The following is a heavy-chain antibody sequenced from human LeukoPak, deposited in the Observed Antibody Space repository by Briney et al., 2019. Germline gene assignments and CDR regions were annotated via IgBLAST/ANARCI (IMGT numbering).Heavy chain of an antibody. CDR2: ISYDGSNK. J-gene: IGHJ4*02. CDR1: GFTFSSYA. Sequence: GRSLRLSCAASGFTFSSYAMHWVRQAPGKGLEWVAVISYDGSNKYYADSVKGRFTISRDNSKNTLYLQMNSLRAEDTAVYYCARGSGRFLEWFRGFDYWGQGTLVTVSS. CDR3: ARGSGRFLEWFRGFDY. D-gene: IGHD3-3*01. V-gene: IGHV3-30*01.